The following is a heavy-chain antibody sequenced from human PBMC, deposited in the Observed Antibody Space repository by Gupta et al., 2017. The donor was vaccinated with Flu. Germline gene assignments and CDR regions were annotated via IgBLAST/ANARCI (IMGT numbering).Heavy chain of an antibody. V-gene: IGHV3-48*03. CDR3: ARGHWDS. CDR1: GFTFSSYE. J-gene: IGHJ4*02. Sequence: EVQLVESGGGVVQPGGSLSLSCAASGFTFSSYEMNCVRLAPGKGLEWVAFISSSGVTYNTDSVKDRFTISRDNAKNPVHLQMHSLRAEDTAFYYCARGHWDSWGQGTLVTVSS. CDR2: ISSSGVT.